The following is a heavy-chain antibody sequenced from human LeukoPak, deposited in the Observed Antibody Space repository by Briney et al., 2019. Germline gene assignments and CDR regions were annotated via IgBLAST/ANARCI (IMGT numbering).Heavy chain of an antibody. CDR3: ARAPTRIAARPKRYNWFDP. V-gene: IGHV1-8*01. CDR2: MNPNSGNT. D-gene: IGHD6-6*01. J-gene: IGHJ5*02. Sequence: GASVKVSCKASGYTFTSYDINWVRQATGQGLEWMGWMNPNSGNTGYAQKFQGRVTITRNTSISTAYMELSSLRSEDTAVYYCARAPTRIAARPKRYNWFDPWGQGTLVTVSS. CDR1: GYTFTSYD.